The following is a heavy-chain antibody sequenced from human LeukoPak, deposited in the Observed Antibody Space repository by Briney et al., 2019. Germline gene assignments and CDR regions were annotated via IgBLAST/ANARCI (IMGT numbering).Heavy chain of an antibody. CDR2: INPNSGGT. CDR1: GYTFTDYY. V-gene: IGHV1-2*02. D-gene: IGHD4-17*01. Sequence: ASVKVSCKPSGYTFTDYYMHWVRQAPGQGLEWMGWINPNSGGTNYAQKFQGRVTMTSDTSISTAYMELSRLGFDDTAVYYCARPRDYGDYDAFDIWGQGTMVTVSS. J-gene: IGHJ3*02. CDR3: ARPRDYGDYDAFDI.